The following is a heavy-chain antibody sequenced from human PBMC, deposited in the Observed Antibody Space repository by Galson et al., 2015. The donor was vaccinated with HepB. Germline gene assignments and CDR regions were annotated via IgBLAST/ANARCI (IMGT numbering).Heavy chain of an antibody. D-gene: IGHD6-13*01. CDR2: IYSGGST. V-gene: IGHV3-53*01. Sequence: SLRLSCAASGFTVSSNYMSWVRQAPGKGLEWVSVIYSGGSTYYADSVKGRFTISRDNSKNTLYLQMNSLRAEETAVYYCARYSSSWSGYFDYWGQGTLVTVSS. CDR3: ARYSSSWSGYFDY. J-gene: IGHJ4*02. CDR1: GFTVSSNY.